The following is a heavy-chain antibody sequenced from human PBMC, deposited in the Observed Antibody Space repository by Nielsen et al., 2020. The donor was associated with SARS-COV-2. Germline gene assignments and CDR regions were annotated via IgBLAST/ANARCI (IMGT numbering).Heavy chain of an antibody. CDR2: ISYDGSNK. D-gene: IGHD6-19*01. J-gene: IGHJ6*03. V-gene: IGHV3-30*03. Sequence: GESLKISCAASGFTFSSYGMHWVRQAPGKGLEWVAVISYDGSNKYYADSVKGRFTISRDNSKNTLYLQMNSLRAEDTAVYYCARDGYSSGWYSFDYYYMDVWGKGTTVTVSS. CDR1: GFTFSSYG. CDR3: ARDGYSSGWYSFDYYYMDV.